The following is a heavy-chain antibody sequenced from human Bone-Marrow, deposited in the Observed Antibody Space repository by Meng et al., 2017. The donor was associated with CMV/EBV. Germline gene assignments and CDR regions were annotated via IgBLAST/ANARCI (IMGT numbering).Heavy chain of an antibody. CDR1: GFTFSSHG. CDR2: ISGSGANT. Sequence: GGSLRLSCAASGFTFSSHGMNWVRQAPGKGLEWVSGISGSGANTYYGETAKGRFTISRDNSKNTVYLQMSSLRAEDTATYYCARRSGYGFGPYDQWGQGTLVTVSS. CDR3: ARRSGYGFGPYDQ. J-gene: IGHJ4*02. D-gene: IGHD6-25*01. V-gene: IGHV3-23*01.